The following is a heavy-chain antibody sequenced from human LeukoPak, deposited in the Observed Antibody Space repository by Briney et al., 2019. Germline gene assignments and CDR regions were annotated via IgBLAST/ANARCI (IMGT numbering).Heavy chain of an antibody. D-gene: IGHD4-23*01. J-gene: IGHJ4*02. CDR1: GFTFSSYE. Sequence: GSLRLSCAASGFTFSSYEMNWVRQAPGKGLEWVSYISSSGSTIYYADSVKGRFTISRDNAKNSLYLQMNSLRAEDTAVYYCARDQGTTVVTDDFDYWGQGTLVTVSS. CDR3: ARDQGTTVVTDDFDY. CDR2: ISSSGSTI. V-gene: IGHV3-48*03.